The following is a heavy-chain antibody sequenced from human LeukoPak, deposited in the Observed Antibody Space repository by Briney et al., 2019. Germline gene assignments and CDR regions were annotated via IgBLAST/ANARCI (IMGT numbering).Heavy chain of an antibody. Sequence: PSETLSLTCTVSGGSISSYYWSWIRQPPGKGLEWIGYIYYSGSTNYNPSLKSRVTISVDTSKNQFSLKLSSVTAADTAVYYCAGGIGLWFGELFGSYWFDPWGQGTLVTVSS. CDR3: AGGIGLWFGELFGSYWFDP. CDR2: IYYSGST. CDR1: GGSISSYY. J-gene: IGHJ5*02. D-gene: IGHD3-10*01. V-gene: IGHV4-59*08.